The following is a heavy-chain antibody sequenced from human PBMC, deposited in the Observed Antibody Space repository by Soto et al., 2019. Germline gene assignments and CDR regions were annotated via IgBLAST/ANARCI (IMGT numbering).Heavy chain of an antibody. Sequence: ASVKVSCKASGYTFTSYGISWVRQAPGQGLEWMGWISSDNGNTNYAQKFQGRVTMTTETFTSTAYMEVRSLRSDDTAVYYCARDLYCYGGSCYPNFDYWGQGTLVTVSS. CDR2: ISSDNGNT. CDR1: GYTFTSYG. J-gene: IGHJ4*02. D-gene: IGHD2-15*01. V-gene: IGHV1-18*01. CDR3: ARDLYCYGGSCYPNFDY.